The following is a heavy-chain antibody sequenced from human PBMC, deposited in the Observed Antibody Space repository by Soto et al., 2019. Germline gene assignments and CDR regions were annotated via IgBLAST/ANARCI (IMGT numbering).Heavy chain of an antibody. J-gene: IGHJ6*02. Sequence: HVQLVDSGGDLVKPGGSLRLSCEASGFTFSDYNMNWIRQAPGMGLELVSYISSSSSYTKYADSVKGRFTISRDNAKNSLYLQMNSLRVDDTAVYYCVRDRFTIGGMDVWGQGTTVTVSS. D-gene: IGHD3-10*01. CDR1: GFTFSDYN. V-gene: IGHV3-11*05. CDR2: ISSSSSYT. CDR3: VRDRFTIGGMDV.